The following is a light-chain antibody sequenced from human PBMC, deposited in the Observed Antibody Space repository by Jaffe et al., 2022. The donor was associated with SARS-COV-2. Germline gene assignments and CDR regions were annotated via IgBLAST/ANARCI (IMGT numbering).Light chain of an antibody. CDR3: QQFYSTPRT. J-gene: IGKJ1*01. Sequence: DIVMTQSPDSLAVSLGERATINCKSSQSVLYSSSNKNYLAWYQQKAGQPPRLLISWASTRESGVPDRFSGSGSGTDFTLTISNLQAEDVAVYYCQQFYSTPRTFGQGTTVEIK. V-gene: IGKV4-1*01. CDR1: QSVLYSSSNKNY. CDR2: WAS.